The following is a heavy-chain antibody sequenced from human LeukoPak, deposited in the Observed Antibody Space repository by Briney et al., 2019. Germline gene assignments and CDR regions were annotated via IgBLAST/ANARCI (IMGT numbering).Heavy chain of an antibody. Sequence: SETLSLTCTVSGGSVSSGSYYWSWIRQPPGKGLEWIGYIYYSGSTNYNPFLKSRVTISVDTSKNQFSLKLSSVTAADTAVYYCARAIAAAGTDYWGQGTLVTVSS. V-gene: IGHV4-61*01. CDR2: IYYSGST. J-gene: IGHJ4*02. CDR1: GGSVSSGSYY. CDR3: ARAIAAAGTDY. D-gene: IGHD6-13*01.